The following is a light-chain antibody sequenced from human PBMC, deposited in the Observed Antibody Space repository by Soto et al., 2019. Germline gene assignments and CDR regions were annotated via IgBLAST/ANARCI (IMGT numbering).Light chain of an antibody. CDR2: DAS. Sequence: EVVLTQSPATLSSSPGERATLSCRASESVGRYLAWYRQIPGQAPRLLIYDASNRATGVPDRFSGGGSGTDFTLTISSLEPEDFALYYCQQRSNLPPTFGQGTRLEIK. CDR3: QQRSNLPPT. J-gene: IGKJ5*01. CDR1: ESVGRY. V-gene: IGKV3-11*01.